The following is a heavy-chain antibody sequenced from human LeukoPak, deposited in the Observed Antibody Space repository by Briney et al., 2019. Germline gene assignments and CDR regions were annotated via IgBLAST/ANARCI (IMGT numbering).Heavy chain of an antibody. CDR1: AFTFNTYW. J-gene: IGHJ4*02. CDR2: INGDESST. V-gene: IGHV3-74*01. D-gene: IGHD1-26*01. Sequence: GGSLRLSCAASAFTFNTYWMHWVRQVPGRGLEWVSRINGDESSTNYADSVKGRFTISRDNAKDTLYLHMNSLTAEDTVVYYCARGAKWAYYFDYWGQGTLVTVSS. CDR3: ARGAKWAYYFDY.